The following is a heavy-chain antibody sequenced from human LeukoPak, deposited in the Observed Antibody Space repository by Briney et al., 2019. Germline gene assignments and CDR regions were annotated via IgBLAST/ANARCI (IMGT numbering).Heavy chain of an antibody. CDR1: GFTVSSNY. Sequence: GGSLRLSCAASGFTVSSNYMSWVRQAPGKGLEWVSVIYSGGSTYYADSVKGRFTISRDNSKNTLYLQINSLRAEDTAVYYCARTTQYYYYMDVWGKETTVTVSS. V-gene: IGHV3-66*02. CDR2: IYSGGST. J-gene: IGHJ6*03. D-gene: IGHD1-1*01. CDR3: ARTTQYYYYMDV.